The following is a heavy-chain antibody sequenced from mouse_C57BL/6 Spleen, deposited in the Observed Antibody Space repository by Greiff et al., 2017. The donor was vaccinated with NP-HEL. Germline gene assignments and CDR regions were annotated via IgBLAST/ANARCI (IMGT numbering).Heavy chain of an antibody. D-gene: IGHD1-1*01. CDR2: IDPSDSYT. J-gene: IGHJ1*03. V-gene: IGHV1-69*01. CDR3: ARWDYSGSSYVGSYFDV. CDR1: GYTFTSYW. Sequence: VKLQQSGAELVMPGASVKLSCKASGYTFTSYWMHWVKQRPGQGLEWIGEIDPSDSYTNYNQKFKGKSTLTVDKSSSTAYMQLSSLPSEGSAVYYCARWDYSGSSYVGSYFDVWGTETTLTVSS.